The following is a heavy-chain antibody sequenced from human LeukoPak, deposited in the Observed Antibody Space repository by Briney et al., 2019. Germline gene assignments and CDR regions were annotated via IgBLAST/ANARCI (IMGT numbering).Heavy chain of an antibody. CDR3: ARSEWLKPFCFDY. V-gene: IGHV3-30-3*01. D-gene: IGHD6-19*01. Sequence: PGRSLRLSCAASGFTFSSYAMHWVRQAPGKGLEWVAVISYDGSNKYYADSVKGRFTISRDNSKNTLYLQMNSLRAEDTAVHYCARSEWLKPFCFDYWGQGTLVTVSS. CDR1: GFTFSSYA. J-gene: IGHJ4*02. CDR2: ISYDGSNK.